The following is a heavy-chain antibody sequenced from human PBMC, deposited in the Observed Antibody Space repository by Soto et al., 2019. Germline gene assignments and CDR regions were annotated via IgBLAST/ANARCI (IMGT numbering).Heavy chain of an antibody. V-gene: IGHV1-18*01. CDR2: VSVPSGDT. J-gene: IGHJ4*02. CDR3: ARTCRSGGSCYLEY. CDR1: GYSFSSFG. D-gene: IGHD2-15*01. Sequence: ASVKVSCKASGYSFSSFGISWVRQAPGQGPEWVGWVSVPSGDTSSAQNFQGRVTVTTDTSTSTAYMEVGSLRSDDTAVYYCARTCRSGGSCYLEYWGEGTLVTVSS.